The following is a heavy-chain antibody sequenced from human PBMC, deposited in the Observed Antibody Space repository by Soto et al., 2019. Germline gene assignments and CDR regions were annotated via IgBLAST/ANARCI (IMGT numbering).Heavy chain of an antibody. CDR2: IYYSGST. V-gene: IGHV4-30-4*01. CDR1: GGSISGYY. D-gene: IGHD2-2*03. J-gene: IGHJ3*02. Sequence: SETLSLTCTVSGGSISGYYWSWIRQPPGKGLEWIGYIYYSGSTYYNPSLKSRVTISVDTSKNQFSLKLSSVTAADTAVYYCARVRGEKLDIVLVPAAPDAFDIWGQGTMVTDSS. CDR3: ARVRGEKLDIVLVPAAPDAFDI.